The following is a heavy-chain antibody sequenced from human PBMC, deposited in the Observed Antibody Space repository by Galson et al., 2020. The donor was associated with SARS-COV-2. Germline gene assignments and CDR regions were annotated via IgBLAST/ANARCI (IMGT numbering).Heavy chain of an antibody. J-gene: IGHJ4*02. CDR3: ASASGWDPFEY. CDR2: IYYSGST. V-gene: IGHV4-39*01. CDR1: GGSISSSSYY. D-gene: IGHD1-26*01. Sequence: SETLSLTCTVSGGSISSSSYYWGWIRQPPGKGLEWIGSIYYSGSTYYNPSLKSRVTISVDTSKNQFSLKLSSVTAADTAVYYCASASGWDPFEYWGQGTLGTVSS.